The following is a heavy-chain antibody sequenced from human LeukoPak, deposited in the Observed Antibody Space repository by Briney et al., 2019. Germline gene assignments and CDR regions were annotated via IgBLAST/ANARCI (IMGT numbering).Heavy chain of an antibody. D-gene: IGHD3-3*01. V-gene: IGHV4-30-4*08. CDR1: GGSISSGDYY. J-gene: IGHJ4*02. CDR2: IYYSGST. Sequence: SQTLSLTCTVSGGSISSGDYYWSWIRQPPGKGLEWIGYIYYSGSTYYNPSLKSRVTISVDTSKNQFSLKLSSVTAADTAVYYCARQVLEWSLPAFDYWGQGTLVTVSS. CDR3: ARQVLEWSLPAFDY.